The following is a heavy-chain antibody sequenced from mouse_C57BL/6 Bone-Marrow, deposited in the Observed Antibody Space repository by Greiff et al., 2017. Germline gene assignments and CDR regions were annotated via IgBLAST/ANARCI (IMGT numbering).Heavy chain of an antibody. J-gene: IGHJ3*01. Sequence: VQLQQSGAELARPGASVKLSCKASGYTFTSSGISWVKQRTGQGLEWIGEIYPRSGNTYYNEKFKGKATLTADKSSRTAYMALRSLTSEDSAVYFCAREASYYYGSRRDAYWGQGTLVTVSA. D-gene: IGHD1-1*01. CDR2: IYPRSGNT. V-gene: IGHV1-81*01. CDR3: AREASYYYGSRRDAY. CDR1: GYTFTSSG.